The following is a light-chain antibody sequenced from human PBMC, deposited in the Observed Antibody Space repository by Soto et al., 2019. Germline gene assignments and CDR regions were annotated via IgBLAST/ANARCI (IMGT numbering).Light chain of an antibody. J-gene: IGKJ1*01. CDR1: PTARSY. CDR3: QQYNNWPPWT. CDR2: DVS. Sequence: EIVLTQSPATLSLSPGERATLSGRASPTARSYLAWYQQKPGQAPRLLIYDVSNRDTGVPARFSGSGSETDFSLTISSLEPEDFAVYYCQQYNNWPPWTFGQGTKVEIK. V-gene: IGKV3-11*01.